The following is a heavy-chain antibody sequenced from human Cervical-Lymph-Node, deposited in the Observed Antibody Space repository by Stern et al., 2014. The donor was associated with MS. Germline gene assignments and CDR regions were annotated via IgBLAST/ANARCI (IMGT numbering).Heavy chain of an antibody. Sequence: VHLVESGGGVVQPGRSLRLSCAASGFTFRSYGMHWVRQAPGKGLEWVAVISYDGSNKYYADSVKGRFTISRDNSKNTLYLQMNSLRAEDTAVYYCAKGRYYVSYYYGMDVWGQGTTVTVSS. CDR2: ISYDGSNK. J-gene: IGHJ6*02. CDR1: GFTFRSYG. V-gene: IGHV3-30*18. D-gene: IGHD3-10*02. CDR3: AKGRYYVSYYYGMDV.